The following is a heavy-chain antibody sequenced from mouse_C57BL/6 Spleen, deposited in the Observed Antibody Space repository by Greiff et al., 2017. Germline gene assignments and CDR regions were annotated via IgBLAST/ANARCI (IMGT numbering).Heavy chain of an antibody. Sequence: VQLQQSGPELVKPGASVKISCKASGYSFTGYYMHWVQQSSEKSLEWIGEINPSTGGTSYNQKFKGKATLTVDKSSSTAYMQLKSLTSEDSAVYYCARSGGYGYDGYFDVWGTGTTVTVSS. V-gene: IGHV1-43*01. D-gene: IGHD2-2*01. J-gene: IGHJ1*03. CDR1: GYSFTGYY. CDR3: ARSGGYGYDGYFDV. CDR2: INPSTGGT.